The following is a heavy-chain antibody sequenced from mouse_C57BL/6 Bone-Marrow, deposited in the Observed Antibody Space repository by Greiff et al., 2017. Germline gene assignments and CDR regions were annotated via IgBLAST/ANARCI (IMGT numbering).Heavy chain of an antibody. Sequence: DVKLVESVAELVRPGASVKLSCTASGFNIKNTYMHWVKQRPEQGLEWIGRIDPANGNTKYAPKFQGKATITADTSSNTAYLQLSSLTSEDTAIYYCARSSRGSLWYFDVWGTGTTVTVSS. CDR3: ARSSRGSLWYFDV. D-gene: IGHD1-1*01. J-gene: IGHJ1*03. CDR2: IDPANGNT. CDR1: GFNIKNTY. V-gene: IGHV14-3*01.